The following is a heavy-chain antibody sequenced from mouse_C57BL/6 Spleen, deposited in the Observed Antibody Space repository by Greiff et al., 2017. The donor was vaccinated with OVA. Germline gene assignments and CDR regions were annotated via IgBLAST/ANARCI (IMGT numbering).Heavy chain of an antibody. CDR2: IYPGDGDT. V-gene: IGHV1-82*01. Sequence: QVQLQQSGPELVKPGASVKISCKASGYAFSSSWMNWVKQRPGKGLEWIGRIYPGDGDTNYNGKFKGKATLTADKSSSTAYMQLSSLTSEDSAVYFCGRGGLRRNYFDYWGQGTTLTVSS. CDR1: GYAFSSSW. J-gene: IGHJ2*01. D-gene: IGHD2-4*01. CDR3: GRGGLRRNYFDY.